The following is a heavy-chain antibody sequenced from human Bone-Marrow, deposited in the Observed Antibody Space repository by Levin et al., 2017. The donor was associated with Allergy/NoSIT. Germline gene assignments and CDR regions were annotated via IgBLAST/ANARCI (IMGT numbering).Heavy chain of an antibody. V-gene: IGHV3-23*01. Sequence: GESLKISCAASGFALSGYPMSWVRQAPGRGLEWVSSISANGDRRYHADSVEGRLTVSRDNSKNTLYLQMKSLRAEDTAMYFCAKLTPAASAADYWGQGTLVTVSS. CDR3: AKLTPAASAADY. CDR1: GFALSGYP. CDR2: ISANGDRR. J-gene: IGHJ4*02. D-gene: IGHD6-25*01.